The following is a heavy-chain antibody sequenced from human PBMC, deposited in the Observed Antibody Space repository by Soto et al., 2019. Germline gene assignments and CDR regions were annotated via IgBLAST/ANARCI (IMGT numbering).Heavy chain of an antibody. J-gene: IGHJ6*02. V-gene: IGHV3-23*01. CDR3: AKRYYYDVSGPYGMDV. D-gene: IGHD3-22*01. CDR1: GFSFSGDG. Sequence: EVQLLESGGGLVQPGGSRRVSCAASGFSFSGDGMSWVRQAPGKGLEWVSAISASGGSTYYVDSVRGRFTISRDKSKNMLYLQMNSLRAEDTAVYYCAKRYYYDVSGPYGMDVWGQGTTVTVSS. CDR2: ISASGGST.